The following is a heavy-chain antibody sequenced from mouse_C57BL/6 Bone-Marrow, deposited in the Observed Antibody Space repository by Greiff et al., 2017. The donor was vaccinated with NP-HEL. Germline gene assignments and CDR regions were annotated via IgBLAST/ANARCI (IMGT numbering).Heavy chain of an antibody. Sequence: VQLQQPGAELVKPGASVKLSCKASGYTFTSYWMHWVKQRPGQGLEWIGMIHPNSGSTNYNEKFKSKATLTVDKSSSTAYMQLSSLTSEDSAVYYCARRGSNCWYFDVWGTGTTVTVSS. CDR1: GYTFTSYW. CDR2: IHPNSGST. CDR3: ARRGSNCWYFDV. J-gene: IGHJ1*03. D-gene: IGHD2-5*01. V-gene: IGHV1-64*01.